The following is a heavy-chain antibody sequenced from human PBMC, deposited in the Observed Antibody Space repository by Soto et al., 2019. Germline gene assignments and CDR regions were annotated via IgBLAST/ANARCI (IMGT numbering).Heavy chain of an antibody. D-gene: IGHD3-22*01. V-gene: IGHV3-21*01. CDR2: ISSSSSYI. J-gene: IGHJ6*02. Sequence: GSLRLSCAASGFTFSSYSMNWVRQAPGKGLEWVSSISSSSSYIYYADSVKGRFTISRDNAKNSLYLQMNSLRAEDTAVYYCARDIRNYYYGMDVWGQGPTVTVSS. CDR3: ARDIRNYYYGMDV. CDR1: GFTFSSYS.